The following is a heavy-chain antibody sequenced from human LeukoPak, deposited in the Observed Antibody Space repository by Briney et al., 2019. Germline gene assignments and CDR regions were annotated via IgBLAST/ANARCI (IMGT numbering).Heavy chain of an antibody. V-gene: IGHV4-59*01. D-gene: IGHD3-3*01. J-gene: IGHJ6*02. Sequence: SETLSLTCTVSGGSISSYYWSWIRQPPGKGLEWIGYIYYSGSTNYNPSLKSRVTISVDTSKNQFSLKLSSVTAADTAVYYCARALPVRFLEWLPLYYYYGMDVWGQGTTVTVSS. CDR1: GGSISSYY. CDR2: IYYSGST. CDR3: ARALPVRFLEWLPLYYYYGMDV.